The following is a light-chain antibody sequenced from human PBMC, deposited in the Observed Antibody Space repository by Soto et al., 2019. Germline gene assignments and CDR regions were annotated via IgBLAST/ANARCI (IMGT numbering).Light chain of an antibody. CDR2: GAS. CDR3: QVYNSSPWT. J-gene: IGKJ1*01. CDR1: QSVSTST. Sequence: IVLRQSPGALSSPPGERATLSCRAGQSVSTSTLAWYQHKPGPAPTLVVYGASTRASGFPDRFSGSGSQTDFTPTISRLEPEDFAMYYCQVYNSSPWTFGQGPKV. V-gene: IGKV3-20*01.